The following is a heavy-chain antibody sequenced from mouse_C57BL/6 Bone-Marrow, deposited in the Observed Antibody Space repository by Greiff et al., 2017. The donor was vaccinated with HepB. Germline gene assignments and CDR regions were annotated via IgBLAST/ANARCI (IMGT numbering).Heavy chain of an antibody. CDR2: ISYDGSN. Sequence: ESGPGLVKPSQSLSLTCSVTGYSITSGYYWNWIRQFPGNKLEWMGYISYDGSNNYNPSLKNRISITRDTSKNQFFLKLNSVTTEDTATYYCARAITTVGGGLFDYWGQGTTLTVSS. V-gene: IGHV3-6*01. CDR3: ARAITTVGGGLFDY. J-gene: IGHJ2*01. D-gene: IGHD1-1*01. CDR1: GYSITSGYY.